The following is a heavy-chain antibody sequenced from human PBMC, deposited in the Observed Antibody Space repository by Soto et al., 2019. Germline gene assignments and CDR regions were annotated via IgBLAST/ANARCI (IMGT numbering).Heavy chain of an antibody. D-gene: IGHD3-10*01. Sequence: QVQLQESGPGLVKPSETLSLTCTVSGGSVSSGSYYWSWIRQPPGKGLEWIGYIYYSGSTNYNPSLKSRVTISVDTSKNQFSLKLSSVTAADTAVYYCARVNSYGSGSYQFDYWGQGTLVTVSS. CDR1: GGSVSSGSYY. CDR3: ARVNSYGSGSYQFDY. V-gene: IGHV4-61*01. J-gene: IGHJ4*02. CDR2: IYYSGST.